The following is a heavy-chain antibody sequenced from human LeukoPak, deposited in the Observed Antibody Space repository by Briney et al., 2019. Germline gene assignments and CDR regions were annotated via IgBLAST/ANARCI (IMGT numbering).Heavy chain of an antibody. J-gene: IGHJ4*02. CDR3: ARLGIGVVPSAMLGDYYFDY. CDR1: GRSFSGYY. CDR2: INHSGST. V-gene: IGHV4-34*01. D-gene: IGHD2-2*01. Sequence: SETLSLTCAVYGRSFSGYYWSWIRQPPGKGLEWIGEINHSGSTNYNPSLKSRVTISVDTSKNQFSLKLSSVTAADTAVYYCARLGIGVVPSAMLGDYYFDYWGQGTLVTVSS.